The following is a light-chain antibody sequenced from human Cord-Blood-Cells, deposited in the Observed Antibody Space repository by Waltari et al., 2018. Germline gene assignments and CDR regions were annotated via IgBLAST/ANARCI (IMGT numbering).Light chain of an antibody. CDR1: QSVLYSSNNKNY. J-gene: IGKJ2*01. CDR2: WAS. V-gene: IGKV4-1*01. CDR3: QQYYSTPYT. Sequence: DIVMTNPPNSWAVSLGEGAPITGKSSQSVLYSSNNKNYLAWYQQKPGQPPKLLIYWASTRESGVPDRFSGSGSGTDFTLTISSLQAEDVAVYYCQQYYSTPYTFGQGTKLEIK.